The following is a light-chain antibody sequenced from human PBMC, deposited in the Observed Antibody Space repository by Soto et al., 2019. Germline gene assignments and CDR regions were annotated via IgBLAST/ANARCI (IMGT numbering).Light chain of an antibody. CDR1: RFNIESNT. Sequence: SALTQPPSASGTPGQRVTIFCSGSRFNIESNTVNWYQQLPGTAPKLLMYNADQRPSGVTDRFSGSRSGTSASLAISGLQSEDEADYSWAVWDDSLNRPVFGGGTKVTVL. V-gene: IGLV1-44*01. CDR2: NAD. CDR3: AVWDDSLNRPV. J-gene: IGLJ2*01.